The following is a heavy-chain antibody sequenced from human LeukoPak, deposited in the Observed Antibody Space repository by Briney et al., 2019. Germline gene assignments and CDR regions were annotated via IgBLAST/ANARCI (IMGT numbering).Heavy chain of an antibody. J-gene: IGHJ4*02. D-gene: IGHD5-24*01. V-gene: IGHV4-4*07. CDR3: ASHPFTEMAEYYFDY. Sequence: SETLSLTCTVSGGSISSYYWSWIRQPAGKGLEWIGRIYTSGSTNYNPSLKSRVTMSVDTSKNQFPLKLSSVTAADTAVYYCASHPFTEMAEYYFDYWGQGTLVTVSS. CDR1: GGSISSYY. CDR2: IYTSGST.